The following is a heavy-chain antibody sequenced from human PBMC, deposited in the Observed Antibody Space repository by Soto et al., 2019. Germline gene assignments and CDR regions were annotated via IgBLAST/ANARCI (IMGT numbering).Heavy chain of an antibody. V-gene: IGHV3-23*01. CDR3: AKGNTIFGVVQNYYYFYYMDV. CDR1: GFTFSSYA. J-gene: IGHJ6*03. CDR2: ISGSGGST. D-gene: IGHD3-3*01. Sequence: EVQLLESGGGLVQPGGSLRLSCAASGFTFSSYAMSWVRQAPGKGLEWVSAISGSGGSTYYADSVKGRFTISRDNSKNTLYLQMNSLRAEDTAVYYCAKGNTIFGVVQNYYYFYYMDVWGKGTTVTVSS.